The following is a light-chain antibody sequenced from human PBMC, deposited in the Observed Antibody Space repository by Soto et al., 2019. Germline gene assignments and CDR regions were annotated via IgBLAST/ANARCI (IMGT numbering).Light chain of an antibody. CDR2: DAS. J-gene: IGKJ5*01. CDR1: QSISSW. Sequence: DIQITQSPSTLSASVGDRVTITCRASQSISSWLAWYQQKPGKAPKLLIYDASSLESGVPSRFSGSGSGTDFTLTISSLQPEDFATYYCQQSYSTPYTFGQGTRLEIK. CDR3: QQSYSTPYT. V-gene: IGKV1-5*01.